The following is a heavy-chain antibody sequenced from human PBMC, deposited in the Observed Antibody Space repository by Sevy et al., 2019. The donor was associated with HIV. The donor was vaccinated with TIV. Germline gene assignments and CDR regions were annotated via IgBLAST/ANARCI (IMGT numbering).Heavy chain of an antibody. CDR2: ISYDGSNK. D-gene: IGHD2-15*01. CDR3: ARDLRYCSGGSCYYYYYYGMDV. Sequence: GGSLRLSCAASGFTFSSYAMHWVRQAPGKGLEWEAVISYDGSNKYYADSVKGRFTISRDNSKNTLYLQMNSLRAEDTAVYYCARDLRYCSGGSCYYYYYYGMDVWGQGTTVTVSS. J-gene: IGHJ6*02. CDR1: GFTFSSYA. V-gene: IGHV3-30-3*01.